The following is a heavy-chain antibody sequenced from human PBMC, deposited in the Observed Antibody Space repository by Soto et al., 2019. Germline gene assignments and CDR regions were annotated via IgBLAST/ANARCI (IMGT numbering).Heavy chain of an antibody. CDR1: GGSISSCGYS. D-gene: IGHD3-3*01. J-gene: IGHJ5*02. CDR2: IYHSGST. Sequence: PQTLSLTCAVSGGSISSCGYSWSWIRQPPGKGLEWIGYIYHSGSTYYNPSLKSRVTISVDRSKNQFSLKLSSVTAADTAVYYCAKGSSIWSGRHAGWLDPWGQGPLVTVSS. CDR3: AKGSSIWSGRHAGWLDP. V-gene: IGHV4-30-2*01.